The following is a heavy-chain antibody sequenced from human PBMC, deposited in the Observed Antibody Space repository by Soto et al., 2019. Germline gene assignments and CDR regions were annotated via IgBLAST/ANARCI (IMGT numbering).Heavy chain of an antibody. D-gene: IGHD6-19*01. CDR3: ARVITSTGWYEDC. Sequence: EVQLVESGGGLVQPGGSLRLSCTASGFTFSSYTMNWFRQAPGKGLEWVSSITGTSATYYADSVKGRFTISRDNAKNSLYLQMMSLRVDDTAVVVCARVITSTGWYEDCWGQGTLVTDSS. V-gene: IGHV3-48*01. J-gene: IGHJ4*02. CDR2: ITGTSAT. CDR1: GFTFSSYT.